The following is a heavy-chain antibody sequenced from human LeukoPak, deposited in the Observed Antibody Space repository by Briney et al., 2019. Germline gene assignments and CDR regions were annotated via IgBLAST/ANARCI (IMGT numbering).Heavy chain of an antibody. CDR1: GYSISSGYY. CDR2: IYHSGST. J-gene: IGHJ4*02. CDR3: ARGPSLIHSPH. D-gene: IGHD2-15*01. V-gene: IGHV4-38-2*01. Sequence: SETLSLTCAVSGYSISSGYYWGWIRQPPGKGLEWIGSIYHSGSTNYNPSLKSRVTISVDTSKNQFSLKLSSVTAADTAVYYCARGPSLIHSPHWGQGTLVTVSS.